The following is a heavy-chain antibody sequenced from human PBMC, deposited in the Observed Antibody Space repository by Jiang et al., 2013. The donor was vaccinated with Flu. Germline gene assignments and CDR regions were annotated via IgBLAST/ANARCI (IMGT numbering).Heavy chain of an antibody. J-gene: IGHJ6*04. CDR1: GFSLSTSGMC. CDR2: IDWDDDK. CDR3: ARLNWNAGHYYYYGMDV. V-gene: IGHV2-70*11. Sequence: KPTQTLTLTCTFSGFSLSTSGMCVSWIRQPPGKALEWLARIDWDDDKYYSTSLKTRLTISKDTSKNQVVLTMTNMDPVDTATYYCARLNWNAGHYYYYGMDVWGKGTTVTVSS. D-gene: IGHD1-20*01.